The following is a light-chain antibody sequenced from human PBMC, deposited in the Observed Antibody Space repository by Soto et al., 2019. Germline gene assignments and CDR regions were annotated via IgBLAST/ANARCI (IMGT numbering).Light chain of an antibody. J-gene: IGLJ3*02. CDR3: ATWDNTLSVEV. CDR2: GNN. CDR1: NSNIGRNY. V-gene: IGLV1-51*01. Sequence: QSVLTQPPSVSAAPGQKVTISCFGSNSNIGRNYVSWYQQLPGTAPKLLIYGNNNRHSGITDRISGSKSGTSATLGITGLQPGDEADYYCATWDNTLSVEVFGGGTKLTAL.